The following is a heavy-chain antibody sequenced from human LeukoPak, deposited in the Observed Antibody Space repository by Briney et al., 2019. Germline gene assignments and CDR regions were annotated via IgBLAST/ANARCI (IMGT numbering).Heavy chain of an antibody. V-gene: IGHV4-4*07. CDR3: ARYIVSYPHDAFDI. CDR1: GGSISSYY. CDR2: IYTSGST. D-gene: IGHD1-26*01. J-gene: IGHJ3*02. Sequence: ASETLSLTCTVSGGSISSYYWSWLRQPAGKGLEWIGRIYTSGSTNYNPSLKSRVTMSVDTSKNQFSLKLSSVTAADTAFYYCARYIVSYPHDAFDIWGQGAMVTVSS.